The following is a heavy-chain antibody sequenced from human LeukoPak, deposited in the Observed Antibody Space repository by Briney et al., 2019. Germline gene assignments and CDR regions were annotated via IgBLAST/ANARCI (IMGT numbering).Heavy chain of an antibody. CDR1: GFTFTNAW. J-gene: IGHJ4*02. CDR2: IKSKIYSGTT. CDR3: TTSGAN. V-gene: IGHV3-15*01. Sequence: GGSLRLSCAASGFTFTNAWMSWVRQAPGKGLEWVGRIKSKIYSGTTDYAAPVKGRFTISRDDSKNTLYLEMNSLQTEDTAMYYFTTSGANWGQGTLVTVSS. D-gene: IGHD5-12*01.